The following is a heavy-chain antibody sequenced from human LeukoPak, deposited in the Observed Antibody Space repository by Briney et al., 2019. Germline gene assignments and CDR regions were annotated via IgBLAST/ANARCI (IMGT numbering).Heavy chain of an antibody. CDR1: GGSISSYY. V-gene: IGHV4-59*08. CDR2: IYYSGST. D-gene: IGHD4-23*01. CDR3: ASLGSGGNPNDAFDI. J-gene: IGHJ3*02. Sequence: SETLSLTCTVSGGSISSYYWSWIRQPPGKGLEWIGYIYYSGSTNYNPSLKSRITISVEPSKNQFSMKLSSVTAADTAVYYCASLGSGGNPNDAFDIWGQGTMVTVSS.